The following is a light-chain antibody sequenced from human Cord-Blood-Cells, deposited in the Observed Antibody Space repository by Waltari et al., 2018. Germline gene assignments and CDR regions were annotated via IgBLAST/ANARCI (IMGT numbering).Light chain of an antibody. CDR1: QRISSY. J-gene: IGKJ1*01. CDR2: AAS. Sequence: DIQMTQSPSSLSASVGDRVSITCRASQRISSYLNWYQQKPVKAPKLLIYAASSLQRGVPSRFSGSGSATDFNLTISSLQPEDFVTYYCQQSYSTPRTFGQGTKVEIK. CDR3: QQSYSTPRT. V-gene: IGKV1-39*01.